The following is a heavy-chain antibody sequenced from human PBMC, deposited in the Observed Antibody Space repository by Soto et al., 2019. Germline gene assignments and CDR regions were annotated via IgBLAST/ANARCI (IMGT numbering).Heavy chain of an antibody. D-gene: IGHD6-19*01. CDR1: GGSISTYY. J-gene: IGHJ5*02. Sequence: SETLSLTCTVSGGSISTYYWNWIRQPAGKRLEWVGRIYTSGYTKSNPSLKSRVTMSLDTSKRQFSLKLTPVTAADTAVYYCARETVLGTDNWFDPWGQGILVTVSS. CDR3: ARETVLGTDNWFDP. CDR2: IYTSGYT. V-gene: IGHV4-4*07.